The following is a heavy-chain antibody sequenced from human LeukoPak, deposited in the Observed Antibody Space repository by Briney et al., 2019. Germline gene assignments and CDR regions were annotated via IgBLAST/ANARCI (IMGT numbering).Heavy chain of an antibody. CDR2: IRAKTYGGTT. V-gene: IGHV3-49*03. CDR3: ARADYGGNAGGF. D-gene: IGHD4-23*01. Sequence: PGRSLRLSCTASGLTFGDYTMSWFRQAPGKGLEWVGFIRAKTYGGTTQYAASVKDRFTISRDDSKSIAYLQMNSLKTEDTAVYYCARADYGGNAGGFWGQGTLVTVSS. CDR1: GLTFGDYT. J-gene: IGHJ4*02.